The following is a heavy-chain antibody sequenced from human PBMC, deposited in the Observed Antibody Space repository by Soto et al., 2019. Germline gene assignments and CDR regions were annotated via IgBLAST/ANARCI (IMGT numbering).Heavy chain of an antibody. CDR2: IYPGDSDT. Sequence: GESLKISCRGSGYSFTSYWIGWVRQMPGKGMEWMGIIYPGDSDTRYSPSFQGEVTISADKSISTAYLQWSSLKASDTAMYYCARQLFREVAFDIWGQETMVTFS. CDR1: GYSFTSYW. D-gene: IGHD3-10*02. J-gene: IGHJ3*02. CDR3: ARQLFREVAFDI. V-gene: IGHV5-51*01.